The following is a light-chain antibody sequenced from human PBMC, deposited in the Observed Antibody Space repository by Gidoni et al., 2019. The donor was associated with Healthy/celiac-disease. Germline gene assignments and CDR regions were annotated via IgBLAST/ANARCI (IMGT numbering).Light chain of an antibody. J-gene: IGKJ1*01. Sequence: DIVMTQSPDPLALSLGERATLNCKSSQSVLYSSNNKNYLAWYQQKPGQPPKLLIYWASTRESGVPDRFSGSGSGTDFTLTISSLQAEDVAVYYCQQYYSTPRTFGQGTKVEIK. CDR1: QSVLYSSNNKNY. CDR2: WAS. V-gene: IGKV4-1*01. CDR3: QQYYSTPRT.